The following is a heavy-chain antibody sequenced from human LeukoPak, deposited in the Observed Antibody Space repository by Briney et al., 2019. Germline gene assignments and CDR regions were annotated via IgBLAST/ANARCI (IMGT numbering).Heavy chain of an antibody. CDR1: GYTFTGYY. V-gene: IGHV1-2*02. CDR2: INPNSGGT. Sequence: ASVKVSCKASGYTFTGYYMHWVRQAPGQGLEWMGWINPNSGGTNYAQKSQGRVTMTRDTSISTAYMELSRLRSDDTAVYYCARDRQLELPYYYYYYYMDVWGKGTTVTVSS. CDR3: ARDRQLELPYYYYYYYMDV. D-gene: IGHD1-7*01. J-gene: IGHJ6*03.